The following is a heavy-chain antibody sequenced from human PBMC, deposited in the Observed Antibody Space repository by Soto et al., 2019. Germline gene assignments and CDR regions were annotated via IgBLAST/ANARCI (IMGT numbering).Heavy chain of an antibody. D-gene: IGHD3-9*01. J-gene: IGHJ6*03. V-gene: IGHV1-69*02. CDR1: GGTFSSYT. CDR2: IIPILGIA. CDR3: ARNGKGTQGLRYFDRNHYYYYYMDV. Sequence: ASVKVSCKASGGTFSSYTISWVRQAPGQGLEWMGRIIPILGIANYAQKFQGRVTITADKSTSTAYMELSSLRSEDTAVYYCARNGKGTQGLRYFDRNHYYYYYMDVWGKGTTVTVSS.